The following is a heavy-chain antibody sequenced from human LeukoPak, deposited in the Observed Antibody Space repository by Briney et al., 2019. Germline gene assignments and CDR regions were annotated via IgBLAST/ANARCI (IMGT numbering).Heavy chain of an antibody. CDR3: ARPKSAWSSHWYFEL. J-gene: IGHJ2*01. Sequence: GGSLRLSCAASGLTFRDYYMGAIRKAPGKGLEWISYISTSGNYINDADSVKGRFTISRDNAKNSLYLQMNSLRVEDTAVYYCARPKSAWSSHWYFELWGRGTLVTVSP. V-gene: IGHV3-11*03. CDR2: ISTSGNYI. D-gene: IGHD6-19*01. CDR1: GLTFRDYY.